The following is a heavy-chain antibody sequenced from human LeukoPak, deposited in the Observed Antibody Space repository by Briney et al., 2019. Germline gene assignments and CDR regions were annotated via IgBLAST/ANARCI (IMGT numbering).Heavy chain of an antibody. CDR2: IIPIFGTA. CDR1: GGTFSSYA. CDR3: ARDSERRGSSGWYYFDY. D-gene: IGHD6-19*01. Sequence: SVKVSCKASGGTFSSYAISWVRQAPGQGLEWMGGIIPIFGTANYAQKFQGRVTITADESTSTAYMELSSLRSEDTAVYYCARDSERRGSSGWYYFDYWGQGTLVTVSS. V-gene: IGHV1-69*13. J-gene: IGHJ4*02.